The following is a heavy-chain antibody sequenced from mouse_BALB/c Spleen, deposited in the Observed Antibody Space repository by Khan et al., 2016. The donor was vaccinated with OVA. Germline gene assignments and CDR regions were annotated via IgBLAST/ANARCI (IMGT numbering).Heavy chain of an antibody. CDR2: INTETGES. V-gene: IGHV9-2-1*01. CDR3: ATSNPFYAMDY. CDR1: GYSFTDYS. D-gene: IGHD4-1*01. Sequence: QIQLVQSGPELKKPGETVKISCKASGYSFTDYSMHWVKQAPGKGLKWMGWINTETGESTYADDFKGRFAFSLETSVSTAYLQINNLKNEDTATYFCATSNPFYAMDYWGQGTSVTVSS. J-gene: IGHJ4*01.